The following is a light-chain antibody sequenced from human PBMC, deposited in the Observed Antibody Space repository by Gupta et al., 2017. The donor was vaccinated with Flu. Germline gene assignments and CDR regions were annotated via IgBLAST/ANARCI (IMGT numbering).Light chain of an antibody. CDR2: DAS. CDR3: QQRSHPLT. Sequence: IVLTQSPATLSLSPGERATLSCRASQSVSSYLAWYQQKPGQAPRLLIYDASNRATGIPARFSGSGSGTDFTLTISSLEPEDFAVYYCQQRSHPLTFGGGTKVEIK. V-gene: IGKV3-11*01. CDR1: QSVSSY. J-gene: IGKJ4*01.